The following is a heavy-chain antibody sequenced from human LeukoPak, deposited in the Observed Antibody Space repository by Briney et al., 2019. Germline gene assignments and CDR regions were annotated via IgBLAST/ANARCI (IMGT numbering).Heavy chain of an antibody. CDR2: ISSSSSYI. Sequence: GGSLRLSCAASGFTFSSYSMNWVRQAPGKGLEWVSCISSSSSYIYYADSVKGRFTISRDNAKNSLYLQMNSLRAEDTAVYYCARSHCSSTSCYFTRGGYDYDYWGQGTLVTVSS. D-gene: IGHD2-2*01. J-gene: IGHJ4*02. CDR3: ARSHCSSTSCYFTRGGYDYDY. CDR1: GFTFSSYS. V-gene: IGHV3-21*01.